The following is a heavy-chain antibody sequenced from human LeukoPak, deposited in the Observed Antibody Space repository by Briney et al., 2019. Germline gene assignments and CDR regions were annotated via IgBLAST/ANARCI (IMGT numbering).Heavy chain of an antibody. Sequence: SETLSLTCTVSGGSISSYYWSWIRQPPKKGLEWIGYIYYSGSTNYNPSLKSRVTISVDTSKNQFSLKLSSVTAADTAVYYCARFYPGYYYGMDVWGQGTTVTVSS. CDR3: ARFYPGYYYGMDV. J-gene: IGHJ6*02. CDR1: GGSISSYY. CDR2: IYYSGST. V-gene: IGHV4-59*01.